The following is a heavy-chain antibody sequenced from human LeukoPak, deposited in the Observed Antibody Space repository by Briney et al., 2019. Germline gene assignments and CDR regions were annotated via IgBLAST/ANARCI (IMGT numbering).Heavy chain of an antibody. V-gene: IGHV3-74*01. CDR3: AMVGTVPDYYYYGMDV. D-gene: IGHD2-2*01. J-gene: IGHJ6*02. Sequence: PGGSLRLSCAASGFTFSSCWMHWVRQAPGKGLVWVSRINSDGSSTSYADSVKGRFTISRDNAKNTLYLQMNSLRAEDTAVYYCAMVGTVPDYYYYGMDVWGQGTTVTVSS. CDR2: INSDGSST. CDR1: GFTFSSCW.